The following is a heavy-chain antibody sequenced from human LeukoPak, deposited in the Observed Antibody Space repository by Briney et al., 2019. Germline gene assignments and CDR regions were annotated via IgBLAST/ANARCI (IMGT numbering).Heavy chain of an antibody. CDR3: ARVTGYMIEDYFDY. V-gene: IGHV4-61*02. J-gene: IGHJ4*02. CDR2: IFTSGST. CDR1: GGSISSSSYY. D-gene: IGHD3-9*01. Sequence: PSETLSLTCTVSGGSISSSSYYWGWIRQPPGKGLEWIGRIFTSGSTKYNPSLKSRVTISVDTSKNQFSLKLSSVTAADTAVYYCARVTGYMIEDYFDYWGPGTLVTVSS.